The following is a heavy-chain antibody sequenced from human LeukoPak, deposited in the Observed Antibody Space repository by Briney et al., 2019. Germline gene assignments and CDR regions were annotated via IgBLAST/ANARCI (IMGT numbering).Heavy chain of an antibody. CDR1: GFTFSLFS. J-gene: IGHJ4*02. D-gene: IGHD1-26*01. V-gene: IGHV3-48*02. CDR3: ARDDSGSYYDY. Sequence: GGSLRLSCAASGFTFSLFSMNWVRQAPGKGLEWLSYIGSSGDGAIFYGDSVKGRFTVSRDNAKNSLYLQMDSLRDEDTAVYYCARDDSGSYYDYWGQGTLVTVSS. CDR2: IGSSGDGAI.